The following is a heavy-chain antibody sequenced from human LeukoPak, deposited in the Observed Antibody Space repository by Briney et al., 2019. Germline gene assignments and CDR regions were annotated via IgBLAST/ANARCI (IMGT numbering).Heavy chain of an antibody. D-gene: IGHD3-10*01. CDR1: GGSFSGYY. J-gene: IGHJ6*02. Sequence: TSETLSLTRAVYGGSFSGYYWSWIRQPPGKGLEWIGEINHSGSTNYNPSLKSRVTISVDTSKNQFSLKLSSVTAADTAVYYCARGRRITMVRGVTMYYYGMDVWGQGTTVTVSS. CDR3: ARGRRITMVRGVTMYYYGMDV. V-gene: IGHV4-34*01. CDR2: INHSGST.